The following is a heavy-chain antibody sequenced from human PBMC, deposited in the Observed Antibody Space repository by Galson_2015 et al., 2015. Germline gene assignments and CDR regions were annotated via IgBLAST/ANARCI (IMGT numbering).Heavy chain of an antibody. CDR2: IWYDGSNK. CDR3: ARDLCSSTSCYSRGNWFDP. V-gene: IGHV3-33*01. CDR1: GFTFSSYG. Sequence: SLRLSCAASGFTFSSYGMHWVRQAPGKGLEWVAVIWYDGSNKYYADSVKGRFTISRDNSKNTLYLQMNSLRAEDTAVYYCARDLCSSTSCYSRGNWFDPWGQGTLV. J-gene: IGHJ5*02. D-gene: IGHD2-2*02.